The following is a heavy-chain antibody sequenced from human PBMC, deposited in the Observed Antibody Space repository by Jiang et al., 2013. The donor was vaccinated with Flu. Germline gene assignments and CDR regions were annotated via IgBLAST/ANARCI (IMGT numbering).Heavy chain of an antibody. Sequence: LLKPSETLSLTCTVSGGSISSSSYYWGWIRQPPGKGLEWIGSIYYSGSTYYNPSLKSRVTISVDTSKNQFSLKLSSVTAADTAVYYCARHPRALVVAATINWFDPWGQGTPGHRLL. V-gene: IGHV4-39*01. CDR3: ARHPRALVVAATINWFDP. J-gene: IGHJ5*02. D-gene: IGHD2-15*01. CDR2: IYYSGST. CDR1: GGSISSSSYY.